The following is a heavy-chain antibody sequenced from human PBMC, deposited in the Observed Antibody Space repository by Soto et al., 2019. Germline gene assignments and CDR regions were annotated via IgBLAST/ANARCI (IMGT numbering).Heavy chain of an antibody. CDR2: IYYSGST. CDR1: GGSISSGGYY. CDR3: ARESVDQNWFDP. V-gene: IGHV4-31*03. J-gene: IGHJ5*02. Sequence: SETLSLTCPVSGGSISSGGYYWSWIRQHPGKGLEWIGYIYYSGSTYYNPSLKSRVTISVDTSKNQFSLKLSSVTAADTAVYYCARESVDQNWFDPWGQGTLVTVSS.